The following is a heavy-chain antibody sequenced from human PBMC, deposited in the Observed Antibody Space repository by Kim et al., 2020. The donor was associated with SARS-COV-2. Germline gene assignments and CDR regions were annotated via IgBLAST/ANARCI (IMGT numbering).Heavy chain of an antibody. V-gene: IGHV3-23*01. Sequence: SVKGRFTITRDNAKNTLFLQMASLRAEDTAVYYCARATKECGGSAEFDPCCQGTLVTVSS. J-gene: IGHJ5*02. CDR3: ARATKECGGSAEFDP. D-gene: IGHD3-10*01.